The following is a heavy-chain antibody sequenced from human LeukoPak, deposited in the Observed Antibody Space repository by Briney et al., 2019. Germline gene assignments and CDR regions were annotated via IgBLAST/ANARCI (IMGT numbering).Heavy chain of an antibody. CDR1: GFTFSSYG. J-gene: IGHJ4*02. Sequence: GGSLRLSCAASGFTFSSYGMHWARQAPGKGLEWVAVIWYDGSNKYYADSVKGRFTISRDNSKSTLYLQMNSLRADDTAIYYCAKGRALEVVAAFNYWGQGTVVTASS. CDR2: IWYDGSNK. V-gene: IGHV3-33*06. D-gene: IGHD2-15*01. CDR3: AKGRALEVVAAFNY.